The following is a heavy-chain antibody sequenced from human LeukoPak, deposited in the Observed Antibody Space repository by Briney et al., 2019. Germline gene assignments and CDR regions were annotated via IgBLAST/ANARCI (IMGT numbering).Heavy chain of an antibody. J-gene: IGHJ5*02. CDR2: IYSSGST. CDR3: ARGSDSSSWYQSYNWFDP. D-gene: IGHD6-13*01. V-gene: IGHV4-4*07. Sequence: SETLSLTCTVSGGSISTYYWSWIRQPAGKGLEWIGRIYSSGSTNYNPSLKSRVTMSVDTSKNQFSLKLSSVTAADTAVYYCARGSDSSSWYQSYNWFDPWGQGTLVTVSS. CDR1: GGSISTYY.